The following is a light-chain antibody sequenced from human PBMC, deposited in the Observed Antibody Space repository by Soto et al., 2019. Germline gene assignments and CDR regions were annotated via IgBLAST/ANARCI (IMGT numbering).Light chain of an antibody. J-gene: IGKJ3*01. CDR3: QQCSNLPFT. V-gene: IGKV1-33*01. Sequence: DIQMTQSPPTLAASAGDRATLTCQASQDIANYLAWYQQKPGEAPKLLIYATITRDKGIPSRFSGSGSGTDFTFTINSLQPEDFAIYYCQQCSNLPFTFGPGTKLEIK. CDR1: QDIANY. CDR2: ATI.